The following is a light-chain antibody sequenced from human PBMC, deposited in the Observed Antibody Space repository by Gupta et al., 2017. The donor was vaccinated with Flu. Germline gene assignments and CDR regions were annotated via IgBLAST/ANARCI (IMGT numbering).Light chain of an antibody. V-gene: IGLV3-21*02. J-gene: IGLJ2*01. CDR1: NIGGRG. CDR3: QVWDTRGGHSGL. CDR2: DDT. Sequence: SFALTQPPSVSVAPGQTATITCGENNIGGRGVRWYQQKPGQAPVLVADDDTHRPSGIPERFSGSKSENTATLTITAVEAGDEADYYCQVWDTRGGHSGLFAGGTKLTVL.